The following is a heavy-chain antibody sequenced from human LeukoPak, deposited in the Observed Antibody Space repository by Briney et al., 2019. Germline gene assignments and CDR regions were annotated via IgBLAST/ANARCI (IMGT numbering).Heavy chain of an antibody. D-gene: IGHD1-1*01. Sequence: GGSLRLSCAASGFTVSSNRMSWVRQAPGKGLEWVSVTYSGGSTDYADSVKGRFTISRDNLKNTLYLQMNSLRAEDTAVYYCARGPAGYNWGQGTLVTFSS. CDR2: TYSGGST. CDR1: GFTVSSNR. J-gene: IGHJ4*02. CDR3: ARGPAGYN. V-gene: IGHV3-53*05.